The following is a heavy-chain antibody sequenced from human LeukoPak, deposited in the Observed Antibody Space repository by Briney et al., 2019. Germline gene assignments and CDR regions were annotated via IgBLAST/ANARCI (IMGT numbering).Heavy chain of an antibody. V-gene: IGHV3-30*01. CDR2: ISYHGDIT. Sequence: PGRSLRPSCAASGFTFSSYAMHWVRQAPGKGLEWVAVISYHGDITYYADSVKGRFTMSRDNSKTTLFLQLNSLRAEDTAVYYCARDSTYYYDWGSSGPHYFDYWGQGTLVTVSS. CDR1: GFTFSSYA. D-gene: IGHD3-10*01. CDR3: ARDSTYYYDWGSSGPHYFDY. J-gene: IGHJ4*02.